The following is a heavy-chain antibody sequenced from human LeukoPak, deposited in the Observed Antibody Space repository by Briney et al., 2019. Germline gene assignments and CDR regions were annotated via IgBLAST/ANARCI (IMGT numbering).Heavy chain of an antibody. CDR3: ARLQGAFDI. V-gene: IGHV1-69*02. J-gene: IGHJ3*02. CDR1: GGTFSSYT. Sequence: SVKVSCTASGGTFSSYTISWGRQAPGHGLEWMGRSIPILGIANYAQKFQSRVTITADKSTSTAYMELSSLRSEDTAVYYSARLQGAFDIWGQGTMVTVSS. CDR2: SIPILGIA.